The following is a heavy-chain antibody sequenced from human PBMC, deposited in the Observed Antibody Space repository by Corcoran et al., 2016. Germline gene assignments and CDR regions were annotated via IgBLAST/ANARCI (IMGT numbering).Heavy chain of an antibody. CDR2: INPSGGST. V-gene: IGHV1-46*01. J-gene: IGHJ4*02. CDR3: ARVSGGDGYPG. D-gene: IGHD5-12*01. CDR1: GYTFTSDY. Sequence: VRLVQSGAKVKKPGASVKVSCKSYGYTFTSDYMHWVRQAPGQGLEWMGIINPSGGSTSYAQKFQGRVTMTRDTSTSTVYMELSSLRSEDTAVYYCARVSGGDGYPGCGQGTLVTVSP.